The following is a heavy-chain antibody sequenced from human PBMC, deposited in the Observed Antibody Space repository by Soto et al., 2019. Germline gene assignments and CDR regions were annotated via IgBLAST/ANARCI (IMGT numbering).Heavy chain of an antibody. Sequence: GGSLRLSCAASEFTFSSYGMHFVRQAPGKGLDGVAVLSYDASNKYYADSVKGRLTISRDNSKNTLYLQMNSLRAEDTAVYYRPKDGGWLDYWGQGT. D-gene: IGHD3-16*01. CDR3: PKDGGWLDY. CDR2: LSYDASNK. CDR1: EFTFSSYG. J-gene: IGHJ4*02. V-gene: IGHV3-30*18.